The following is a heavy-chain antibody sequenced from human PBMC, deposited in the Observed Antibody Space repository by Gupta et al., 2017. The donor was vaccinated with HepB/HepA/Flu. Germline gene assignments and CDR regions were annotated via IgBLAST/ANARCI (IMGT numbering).Heavy chain of an antibody. CDR2: ITDSGGRT. D-gene: IGHD6-13*01. J-gene: IGHJ4*02. Sequence: PVFGFGGRLVTPGGFLRPPLCTPGFPLRNLCMSWVRQAPGKGLGWVSGITDSGGRTYYADSVKGRFTMSRDNSKNTLYLQMNSLRAEDTAIYYCAKERAASGVPLFDYWGQGTLVTVSS. CDR1: GFPLRNLC. V-gene: IGHV3-23*01. CDR3: AKERAASGVPLFDY.